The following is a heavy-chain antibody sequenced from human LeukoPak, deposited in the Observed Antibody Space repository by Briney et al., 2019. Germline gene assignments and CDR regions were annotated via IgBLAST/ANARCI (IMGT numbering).Heavy chain of an antibody. CDR3: ARDRIYDSSGYYLRDAFDI. Sequence: GGSLRLSCAASGFTFDDYGMSWVRHAPGKGLEWVSGINWNGGSTGYADSVKGRFTISRDNAKNSLYLQMNSLRAEDTAVYYCARDRIYDSSGYYLRDAFDIWGQGTMVTVSS. CDR2: INWNGGST. D-gene: IGHD3-22*01. CDR1: GFTFDDYG. V-gene: IGHV3-20*04. J-gene: IGHJ3*02.